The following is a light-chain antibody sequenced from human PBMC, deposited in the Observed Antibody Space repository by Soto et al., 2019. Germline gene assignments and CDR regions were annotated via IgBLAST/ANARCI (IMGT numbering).Light chain of an antibody. Sequence: QSALTQPASVSGSPGQSITISCTGTSSDVGSYNLVSWYQQHPGKAHKLMFYEXXXXXXXXXXXXXXSKSGNTASLTISGXXAEDXXXXXCCSYAGTSTFVIFGGGTKVTVL. CDR1: SSDVGSYNL. J-gene: IGLJ2*01. V-gene: IGLV2-23*02. CDR2: EXX. CDR3: CSYAGTSTFVI.